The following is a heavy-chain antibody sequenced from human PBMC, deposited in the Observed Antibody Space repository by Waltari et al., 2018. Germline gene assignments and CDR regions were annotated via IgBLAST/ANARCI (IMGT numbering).Heavy chain of an antibody. D-gene: IGHD3-10*01. V-gene: IGHV3-21*01. CDR3: ARDRAYYYGSGTLPLDL. J-gene: IGHJ5*02. CDR1: GFTFSSFS. Sequence: EVQLVESGGGLVKPGGSLRLSCAASGFTFSSFSMNWVRQAPGKGREWVASLSSTSHYIYYAESLKGRFTISRDNAKNTLYLQMDSLRADDSAMYFCARDRAYYYGSGTLPLDLWGQGTLVTVSS. CDR2: LSSTSHYI.